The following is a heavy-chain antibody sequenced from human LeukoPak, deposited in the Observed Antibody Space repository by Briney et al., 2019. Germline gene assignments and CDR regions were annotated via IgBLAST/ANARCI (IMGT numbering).Heavy chain of an antibody. V-gene: IGHV4-39*01. CDR3: ARHRFGGFYYFDY. J-gene: IGHJ4*02. Sequence: SETLSLTCTVSGGSISSSSYFWGWIRQPPGKGLEWIGRMYYSGSTYYNPSLKSRVTISVDTSKNQFSLTLTSVTASDTAVYYCARHRFGGFYYFDYWGQGTLVTVSS. CDR1: GGSISSSSYF. D-gene: IGHD3-10*01. CDR2: MYYSGST.